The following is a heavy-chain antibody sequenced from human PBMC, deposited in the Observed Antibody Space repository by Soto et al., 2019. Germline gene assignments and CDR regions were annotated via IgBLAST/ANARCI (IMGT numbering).Heavy chain of an antibody. CDR1: GFTFSSYA. V-gene: IGHV3-23*01. CDR2: ISGSGGST. CDR3: ATGQGIFGLVTHLVGVREPSC. D-gene: IGHD3-3*01. J-gene: IGHJ1*01. Sequence: GGSLRLSCAASGFTFSSYAMSWVRQAPGKGLEWVSAISGSGGSTYYADSVKGRFTISRDNSKNTLYLQMNSLRAEDTAVYYCATGQGIFGLVTHLVGVREPSCCGQGTLVPVSS.